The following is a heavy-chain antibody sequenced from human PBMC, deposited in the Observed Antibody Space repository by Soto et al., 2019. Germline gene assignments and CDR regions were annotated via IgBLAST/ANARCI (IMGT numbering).Heavy chain of an antibody. CDR3: TRALSVSGSYAFGY. CDR2: INPSGGGT. CDR1: GYGFTSFY. D-gene: IGHD3-10*01. J-gene: IGHJ4*02. V-gene: IGHV1-46*01. Sequence: QVQLVQSGAEVKKPGASVKISCKASGYGFTSFYLHWVRQAPGQGLEWMGVINPSGGGTTYTQKFQGRVPMSRDSSTSTAYIELSSLTSEDTAVYYCTRALSVSGSYAFGYWGQGTLVAVSS.